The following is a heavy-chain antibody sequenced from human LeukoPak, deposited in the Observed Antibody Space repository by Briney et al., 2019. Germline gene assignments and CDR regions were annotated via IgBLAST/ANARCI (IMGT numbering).Heavy chain of an antibody. CDR1: GGSISSGGCY. CDR2: IYYSGST. CDR3: ARGLIGYSYGFSGFDP. V-gene: IGHV4-31*03. D-gene: IGHD5-18*01. J-gene: IGHJ5*02. Sequence: SQTLSLTCTVSGGSISSGGCYWSWIRQHPGKGLEWIGYIYYSGSTYYNPSLKSRVTISVDTSKNQFSLKLSSVTAADTAVYYCARGLIGYSYGFSGFDPWGQGTLVTVSS.